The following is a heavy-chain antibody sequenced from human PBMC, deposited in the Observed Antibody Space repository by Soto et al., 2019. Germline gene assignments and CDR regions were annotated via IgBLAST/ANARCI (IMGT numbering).Heavy chain of an antibody. CDR1: GGSLSNYG. CDR2: IIPVFGTP. CDR3: ARGDATKIVVTTYYGMDV. Sequence: QVQLVQSGAEVKKPGSSVKVSCKASGGSLSNYGISWVRQAPGQGLEWMGAIIPVFGTPNYAEKFQDRGTITADESTTTVSMEVRRLTSEDPAVYYCARGDATKIVVTTYYGMDVWGQGTTVTVSS. J-gene: IGHJ6*02. D-gene: IGHD3-22*01. V-gene: IGHV1-69*12.